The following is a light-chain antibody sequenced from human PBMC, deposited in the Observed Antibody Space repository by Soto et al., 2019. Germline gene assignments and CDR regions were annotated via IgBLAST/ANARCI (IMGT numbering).Light chain of an antibody. V-gene: IGKV1-8*01. J-gene: IGKJ3*01. Sequence: AIRMTQSPSSLSASTGDRVTITCRASQGISSYLAWYQQKPGKAPKLLIYAASTLQSGVPSRFSGSGSGTDFTLTISCLQSEDFATYYCQQYYSYPHTFGPETKVDIK. CDR3: QQYYSYPHT. CDR1: QGISSY. CDR2: AAS.